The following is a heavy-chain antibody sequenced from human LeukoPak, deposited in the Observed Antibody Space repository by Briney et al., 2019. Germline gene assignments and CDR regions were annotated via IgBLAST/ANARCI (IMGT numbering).Heavy chain of an antibody. V-gene: IGHV4-61*02. CDR2: IYTSGST. Sequence: SETLSLTCTVSGGSISSGSYYWSWIRQPAGKGLEWIGRIYTSGSTNYNPSRKSRVTISVDTSKNQFSLKLSSVTAADTAVYYCASEGIAVAGSDYWGQGTLVTVSS. D-gene: IGHD6-19*01. CDR3: ASEGIAVAGSDY. CDR1: GGSISSGSYY. J-gene: IGHJ4*02.